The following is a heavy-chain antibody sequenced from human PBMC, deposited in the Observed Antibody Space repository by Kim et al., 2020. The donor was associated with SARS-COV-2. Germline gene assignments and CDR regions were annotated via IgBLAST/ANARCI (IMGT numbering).Heavy chain of an antibody. V-gene: IGHV5-51*01. J-gene: IGHJ4*02. CDR1: EYSFTNYW. CDR2: IWPGDSDT. D-gene: IGHD3-22*01. CDR3: TRHGGDYGSSGLYDY. Sequence: GESLKISCKGSEYSFTNYWIGWVRQMPGKTLEWMGIIWPGDSDTRYSPPFQGQVTISVDKSTSTAYLQWSTLKASDTAMYYCTRHGGDYGSSGLYDYWGPGTLVTVSS.